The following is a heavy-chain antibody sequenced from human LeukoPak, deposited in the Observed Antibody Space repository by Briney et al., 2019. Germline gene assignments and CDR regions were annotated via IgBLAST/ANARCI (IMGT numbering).Heavy chain of an antibody. CDR2: IKRKTEGGTT. CDR1: GFTFSDAW. Sequence: GGSLRLSCAASGFTFSDAWMNWVRQFPGKGLEWVGRIKRKTEGGTTDYVAPVKGRFIISRDDSKNTLYLQMNSLKTEDTAFYYCTTGNFGPYWGQGTLVTVSS. CDR3: TTGNFGPY. J-gene: IGHJ4*02. D-gene: IGHD3-10*01. V-gene: IGHV3-15*07.